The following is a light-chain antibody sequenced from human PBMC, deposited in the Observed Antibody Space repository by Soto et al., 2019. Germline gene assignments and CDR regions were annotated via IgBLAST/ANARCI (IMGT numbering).Light chain of an antibody. CDR3: AAWDDSLDGYV. V-gene: IGLV1-44*01. J-gene: IGLJ1*01. CDR1: SSNIGINT. Sequence: QSVLTQPPSASGTPGQRVTISCSGSSSNIGINTVTWYQQLPGAAPKLLIYTNNQRPSGVPDRFSASKSDTSASLAIGGLQSEDEADYYGAAWDDSLDGYVFGSGTKLTVL. CDR2: TNN.